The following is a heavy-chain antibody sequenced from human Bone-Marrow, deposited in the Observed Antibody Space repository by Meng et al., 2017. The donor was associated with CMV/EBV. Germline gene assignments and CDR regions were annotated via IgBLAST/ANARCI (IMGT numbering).Heavy chain of an antibody. Sequence: GGSLRLSCAASGFTFSASWMSWVRQAPGKGLEWVANIKEDGSEKYYVDSVKGRFTISRDNAKNSLYLQMNSLRAEDTAVYYCARVRPWGAFDHWGQGSLVTVSS. CDR2: IKEDGSEK. J-gene: IGHJ4*02. D-gene: IGHD1-26*01. V-gene: IGHV3-7*01. CDR3: ARVRPWGAFDH. CDR1: GFTFSASW.